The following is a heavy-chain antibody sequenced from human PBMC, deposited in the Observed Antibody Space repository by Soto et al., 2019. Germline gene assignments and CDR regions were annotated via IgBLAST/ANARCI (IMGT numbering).Heavy chain of an antibody. CDR3: ARGGLGTIFGVGYYFDY. Sequence: QVQLQQWGAGLLKPSETLSLTCAVYGGSFSGYYWSWIRQPPGKGLEWIGEINHSGSTNYNPSLKSRVTTSVDPSKNQFSLKLSSVTAADTAVYYCARGGLGTIFGVGYYFDYWGQGTLVTVSS. CDR2: INHSGST. V-gene: IGHV4-34*01. J-gene: IGHJ4*02. D-gene: IGHD3-3*01. CDR1: GGSFSGYY.